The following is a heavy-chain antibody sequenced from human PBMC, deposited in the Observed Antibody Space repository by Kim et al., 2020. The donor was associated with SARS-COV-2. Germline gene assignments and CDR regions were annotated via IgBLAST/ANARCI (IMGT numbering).Heavy chain of an antibody. Sequence: YADSVKGRFNISRDNYKNTLYLQMNSRRAEDTAVFYCAKTRGGGDWTHFDYWGQGTLVTVSS. J-gene: IGHJ4*02. CDR3: AKTRGGGDWTHFDY. V-gene: IGHV3-23*01. D-gene: IGHD2-21*02.